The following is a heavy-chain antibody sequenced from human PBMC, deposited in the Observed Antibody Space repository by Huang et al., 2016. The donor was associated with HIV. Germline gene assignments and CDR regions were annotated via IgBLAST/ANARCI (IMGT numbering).Heavy chain of an antibody. J-gene: IGHJ4*02. CDR2: SMPVFGTP. D-gene: IGHD3-16*01. Sequence: QVQLVQSGAEVKKPGSSVKVSCKASGGNFDSYSFSWVRQAPGQGLGWMGGSMPVFGTPSYAQKFQGRISISAGDARDSPNTAHMEVSRLTSEDTATYFCALTVYVPYQFDYWGQGTLVTVSS. CDR3: ALTVYVPYQFDY. V-gene: IGHV1-69*01. CDR1: GGNFDSYS.